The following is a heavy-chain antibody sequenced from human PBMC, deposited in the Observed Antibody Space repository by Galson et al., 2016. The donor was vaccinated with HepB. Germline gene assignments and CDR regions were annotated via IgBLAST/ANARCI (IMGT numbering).Heavy chain of an antibody. V-gene: IGHV3-64D*06. CDR3: VRGRVNDFWSGYTERATHYFDS. CDR1: GFPFSSYA. CDR2: ITIYGGRT. D-gene: IGHD3-3*01. Sequence: SLRLSCAASGFPFSSYAMYWVRQAPGKGLEFVSAITIYGGRTHYADSVKGRFTISRDDSKNTLNLQMSRLRTEDTAVYYCVRGRVNDFWSGYTERATHYFDSLGQGNLVTVSS. J-gene: IGHJ4*02.